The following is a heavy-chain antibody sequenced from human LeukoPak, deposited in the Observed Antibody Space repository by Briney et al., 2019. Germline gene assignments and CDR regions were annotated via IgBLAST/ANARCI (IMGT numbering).Heavy chain of an antibody. CDR3: ARLSKNGDHFDY. J-gene: IGHJ4*02. Sequence: PSETLSLTCTVSGGSISSYYWSWIRQPPGKGLEWIGYIYYSGSTNYNPSLKSRVTISVDTSKNQFSLKLSSVTAADTAVYYCARLSKNGDHFDYWGQGTLVTVSS. CDR2: IYYSGST. D-gene: IGHD4-17*01. V-gene: IGHV4-59*01. CDR1: GGSISSYY.